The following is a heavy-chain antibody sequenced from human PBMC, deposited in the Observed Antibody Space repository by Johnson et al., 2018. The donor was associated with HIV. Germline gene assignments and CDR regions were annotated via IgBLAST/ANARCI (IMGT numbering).Heavy chain of an antibody. Sequence: QVQLVESGGGVVQPGRSLRLSCAASGFTFSNFAMHWVRQAPGKGLEWVVVISYDGSNKYYADSVKGRFTISRDNSKNTLYLQMNSLRAEDTAVYYCARGYGVVIALLDAFDIWGQGTMVTVSS. CDR3: ARGYGVVIALLDAFDI. V-gene: IGHV3-30*04. J-gene: IGHJ3*02. CDR1: GFTFSNFA. D-gene: IGHD2-21*01. CDR2: ISYDGSNK.